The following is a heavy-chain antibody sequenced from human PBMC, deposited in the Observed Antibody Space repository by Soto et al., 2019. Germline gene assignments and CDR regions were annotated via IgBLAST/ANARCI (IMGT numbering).Heavy chain of an antibody. J-gene: IGHJ4*02. D-gene: IGHD1-1*01. V-gene: IGHV1-46*01. Sequence: GASVKVSCKAAGDTFTSYYMHWVRQAPGHGLEWMGVINPNGGSTRFAQKFQGRVTMTRDTSTSTVYMELSRLRSDDTAVYYCARFKSRRPPGYFDYWGPGTLVTVST. CDR1: GDTFTSYY. CDR3: ARFKSRRPPGYFDY. CDR2: INPNGGST.